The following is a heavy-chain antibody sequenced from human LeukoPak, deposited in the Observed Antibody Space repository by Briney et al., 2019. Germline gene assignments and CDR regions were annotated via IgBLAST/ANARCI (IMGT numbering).Heavy chain of an antibody. CDR2: INSDGSGT. V-gene: IGHV3-74*01. CDR3: ARDPGIAAAEIDY. J-gene: IGHJ4*02. Sequence: GGSLRLSCAASGFTFSSYWMHWVRQAPGKGLVWVSRINSDGSGTSYADSVKGRFTISRDNAKNTLYLQMNSLRAEDTAVYYCARDPGIAAAEIDYWGQGTLVTVSS. D-gene: IGHD6-13*01. CDR1: GFTFSSYW.